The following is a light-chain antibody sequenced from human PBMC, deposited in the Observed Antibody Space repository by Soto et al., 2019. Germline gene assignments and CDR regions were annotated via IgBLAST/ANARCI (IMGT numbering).Light chain of an antibody. CDR2: DSS. J-gene: IGKJ5*01. V-gene: IGKV3-11*01. Sequence: EILLTQSPATLSLSLGDRATLSCRASQSVSSYLAWYQQKPGQAPRLLIYDSSNMATGIPARFSGSGSGTDFTLTISSLEPEDFAVYYCRQRSNWPITFGQGTRLEIK. CDR1: QSVSSY. CDR3: RQRSNWPIT.